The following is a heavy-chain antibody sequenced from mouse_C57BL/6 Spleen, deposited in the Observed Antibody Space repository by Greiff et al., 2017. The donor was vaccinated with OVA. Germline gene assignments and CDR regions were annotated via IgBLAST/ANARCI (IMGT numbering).Heavy chain of an antibody. D-gene: IGHD4-1*01. Sequence: QVQLKQPGTELVKPGASVKLSCKASGYTFTSYWMHWVKQRPGQGLEWIGNINPSNGGTNYNEKFKSKATLTVDKSSSTAYMQLSSLTSEDSAVYYCARSWILTGTIAYWGQGTLVTVSA. CDR2: INPSNGGT. CDR1: GYTFTSYW. CDR3: ARSWILTGTIAY. V-gene: IGHV1-53*01. J-gene: IGHJ3*01.